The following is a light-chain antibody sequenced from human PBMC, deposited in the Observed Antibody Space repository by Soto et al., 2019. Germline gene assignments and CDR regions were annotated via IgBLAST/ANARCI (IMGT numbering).Light chain of an antibody. CDR2: DVT. V-gene: IGLV2-14*01. Sequence: QSVLTQPASVSGSPGQSITISCTGSSSDVGGYNYVSWYQQHPGKVPKLMIYDVTNRASGVSDRFSGSKSGNTASLTISGLQAEDEADYYCSSYTINITPYVFGSGTKLTVL. J-gene: IGLJ1*01. CDR1: SSDVGGYNY. CDR3: SSYTINITPYV.